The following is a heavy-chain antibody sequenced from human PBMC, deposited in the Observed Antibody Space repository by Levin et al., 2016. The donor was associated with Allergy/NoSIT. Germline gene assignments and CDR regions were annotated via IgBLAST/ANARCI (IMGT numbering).Heavy chain of an antibody. CDR3: ARGPPYPFDY. Sequence: WIRQPPGKGLEWIGEINHSGSTNYNPSLKSRVTISVDTSKNQFSLKLSSVTAADTAVYYCARGPPYPFDYWGQGTLVTVSS. V-gene: IGHV4-34*01. J-gene: IGHJ4*02. CDR2: INHSGST.